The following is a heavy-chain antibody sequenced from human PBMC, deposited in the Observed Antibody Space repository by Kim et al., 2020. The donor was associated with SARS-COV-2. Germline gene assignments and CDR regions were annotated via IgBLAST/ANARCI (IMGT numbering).Heavy chain of an antibody. CDR1: GFSFSNYW. CDR2: INQYGNEK. CDR3: ARYVDTDMYAWFDP. D-gene: IGHD5-18*01. J-gene: IGHJ5*02. Sequence: GGSLRLSCGASGFSFSNYWMTWVRQAPGKGLEWVANINQYGNEKFYVDSVKGRFTISRDNAKNSLYLQMSSLRAEDTAVYYCARYVDTDMYAWFDPWGQGTLVTVSS. V-gene: IGHV3-7*03.